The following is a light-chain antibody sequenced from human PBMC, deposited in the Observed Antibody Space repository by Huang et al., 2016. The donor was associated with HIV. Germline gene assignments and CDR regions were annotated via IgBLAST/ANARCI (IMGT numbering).Light chain of an antibody. CDR2: DAS. Sequence: EIVLTQSPATLSLSPGESATVSCRASQNINNFLAWYQQTPGHPPRLLIYDASTRASGIPARFSGSGSGADFTLMISSLGPEDFAVYYCQQRTNWPRSITFGQGTRLEI. J-gene: IGKJ5*01. V-gene: IGKV3-11*01. CDR3: QQRTNWPRSIT. CDR1: QNINNF.